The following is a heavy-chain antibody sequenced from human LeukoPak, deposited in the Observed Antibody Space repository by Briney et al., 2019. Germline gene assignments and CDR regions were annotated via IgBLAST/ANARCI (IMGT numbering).Heavy chain of an antibody. V-gene: IGHV3-11*05. J-gene: IGHJ4*02. CDR2: ISSNSKYT. CDR3: ARDNGNKSYFDY. D-gene: IGHD2-8*01. Sequence: GGSLRLSCAASGFMFSDYFMSWIRQAPGKELEWISYISSNSKYTKYADSVKGRFTISRDNAKKSLYLQMNSLRAEDTAVYYCARDNGNKSYFDYWGQGTLVTVSS. CDR1: GFMFSDYF.